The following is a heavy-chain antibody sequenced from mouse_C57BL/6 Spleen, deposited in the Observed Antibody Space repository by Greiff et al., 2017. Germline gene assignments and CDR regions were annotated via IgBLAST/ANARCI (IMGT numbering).Heavy chain of an antibody. CDR3: ARNYGSSYWYFDV. CDR1: GYAFSSYW. J-gene: IGHJ1*03. V-gene: IGHV1-80*01. CDR2: LYPGDGDT. D-gene: IGHD1-1*01. Sequence: QVQLQQSGAELVKPGASVKISCKASGYAFSSYWMNWVKQRPGKGLEWIGQLYPGDGDTNYNGKFKGKATLTADKSSSTAYMQLSILTSEDSAVYFCARNYGSSYWYFDVWGTGTTVTVSS.